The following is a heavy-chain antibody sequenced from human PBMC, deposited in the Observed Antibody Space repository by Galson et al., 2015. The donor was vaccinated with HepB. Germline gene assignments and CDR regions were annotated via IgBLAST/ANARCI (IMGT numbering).Heavy chain of an antibody. Sequence: SLRLSCAASGFTFSSYAIHWVRQAPGKGLEWVAIISYDGSDKNYADSVKGRFTISRDNSKNTLYLQMNSLRTEGTAVYYCARPRLAHCGGDCYSSDYWGQGTLVTVSS. CDR3: ARPRLAHCGGDCYSSDY. CDR2: ISYDGSDK. D-gene: IGHD2-21*02. V-gene: IGHV3-30*04. CDR1: GFTFSSYA. J-gene: IGHJ4*02.